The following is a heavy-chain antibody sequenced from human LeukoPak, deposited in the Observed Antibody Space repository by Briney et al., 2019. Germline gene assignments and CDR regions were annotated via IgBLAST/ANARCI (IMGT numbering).Heavy chain of an antibody. CDR3: ARGGTPGYSSGRIDY. CDR1: GFTVSSNY. CDR2: IYSAGNT. Sequence: AGGSLRLSCVASGFTVSSNYMSWVRQAPGKGLEWVSVIYSAGNTYYADSVKGRFTISRHNSKNTLYLQMNSLRVEDTAVYYCARGGTPGYSSGRIDYWGQGTLGTAS. J-gene: IGHJ4*02. V-gene: IGHV3-53*01. D-gene: IGHD6-19*01.